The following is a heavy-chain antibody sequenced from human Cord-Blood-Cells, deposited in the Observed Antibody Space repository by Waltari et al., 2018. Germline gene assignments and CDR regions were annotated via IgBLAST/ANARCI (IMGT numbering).Heavy chain of an antibody. CDR3: AKRLITMIAFDI. CDR2: ISWNRGSI. D-gene: IGHD3-22*01. Sequence: EVQLVESGGGLVQPGRSLRLSCAASGFTFDDYAMHWVRQAPGKGLEWVSGISWNRGSIGYADSVKGRFTISRDNAKNSLYLQMNSLRAEDTALYYCAKRLITMIAFDIWCQGTMVTVSS. CDR1: GFTFDDYA. J-gene: IGHJ3*02. V-gene: IGHV3-9*01.